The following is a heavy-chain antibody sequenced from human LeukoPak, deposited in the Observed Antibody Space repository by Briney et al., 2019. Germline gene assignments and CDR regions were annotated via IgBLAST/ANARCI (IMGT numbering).Heavy chain of an antibody. CDR2: IYYSGTT. CDR3: ARLYGDYVYFDY. J-gene: IGHJ4*02. Sequence: PSETLSLTCTVSGGSISSSNYYYWSWIRQHPGKGLEWIGYIYYSGTTNYNPSLKSRVTISVDTSKNQFSLKLSSVTAADTAVYYCARLYGDYVYFDYWGQGTLVTVSS. CDR1: GGSISSSNYYY. D-gene: IGHD4-17*01. V-gene: IGHV4-31*03.